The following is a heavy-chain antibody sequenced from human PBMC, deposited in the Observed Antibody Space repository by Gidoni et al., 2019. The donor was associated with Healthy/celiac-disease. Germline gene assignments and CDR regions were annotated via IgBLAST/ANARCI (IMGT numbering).Heavy chain of an antibody. Sequence: QVQLVQSGAEVKKPGSSVKVSCKASGGTFSSYAISWVRQAPGQGLEWMGGIIPNFGTANYAQKFQGRVTITADKSTSTAYMELSSLRSEDTAVYYCARRMDIVVVPAAISTGAFDIWGQGTMVTVSS. V-gene: IGHV1-69*06. CDR3: ARRMDIVVVPAAISTGAFDI. CDR1: GGTFSSYA. D-gene: IGHD2-2*02. CDR2: IIPNFGTA. J-gene: IGHJ3*02.